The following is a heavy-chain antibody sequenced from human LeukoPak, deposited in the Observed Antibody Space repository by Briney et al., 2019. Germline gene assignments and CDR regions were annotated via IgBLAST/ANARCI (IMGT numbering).Heavy chain of an antibody. J-gene: IGHJ3*02. CDR2: IYYSGST. CDR3: ARDSWYYYDSSGYIDAFDI. V-gene: IGHV4-59*01. CDR1: GGSISSYY. D-gene: IGHD3-22*01. Sequence: SETLSFTCTVSGGSISSYYWSWIRQPPGKGLEWIGYIYYSGSTNYNPSLKSRVTISVDTSKNQFSLKLSSVTAADTAVYYCARDSWYYYDSSGYIDAFDIWGQGTMVTVSS.